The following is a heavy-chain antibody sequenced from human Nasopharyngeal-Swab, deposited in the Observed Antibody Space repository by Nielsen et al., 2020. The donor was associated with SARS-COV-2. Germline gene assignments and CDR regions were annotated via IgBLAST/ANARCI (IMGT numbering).Heavy chain of an antibody. J-gene: IGHJ4*02. Sequence: SETLSLTCTVSGGSISSSSYYWGWIRQPPGKGLEWIGSIYYSGSTYYNPSLKSRVTISVDTSKNQFSLKLSSVTAADTAVYYCARAPYDFWSGHFHFDYWGQGTLVTVSS. CDR1: GGSISSSSYY. CDR2: IYYSGST. CDR3: ARAPYDFWSGHFHFDY. V-gene: IGHV4-39*01. D-gene: IGHD3-3*01.